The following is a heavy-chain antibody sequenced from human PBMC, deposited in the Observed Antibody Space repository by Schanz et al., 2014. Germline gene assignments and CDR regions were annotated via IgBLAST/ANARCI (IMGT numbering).Heavy chain of an antibody. CDR2: INLYGGST. CDR1: GYAFTTYG. Sequence: QVQLVQSGAEVKKPGASVRVSCKVSGYAFTTYGISWVRQAPGQGLEWMGIINLYGGSTNYAQKFQGRVTVTRDTSTSTVYMELSSLRSEDTAVYYCARDGVDAAAGGNYWGPGTLVSVSS. D-gene: IGHD6-13*01. CDR3: ARDGVDAAAGGNY. V-gene: IGHV1-46*03. J-gene: IGHJ4*02.